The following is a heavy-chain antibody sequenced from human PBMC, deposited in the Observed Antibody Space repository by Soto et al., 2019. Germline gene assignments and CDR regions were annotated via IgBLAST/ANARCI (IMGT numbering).Heavy chain of an antibody. V-gene: IGHV4-31*03. D-gene: IGHD3-3*01. CDR2: IYYSGST. CDR1: GGSISSGGYY. J-gene: IGHJ5*02. Sequence: SETLSLTCTVSGGSISSGGYYWSWIRQHPGKGLEWIGYIYYSGSTYYNPSLKSRVTISVDTSKNQFSLKLRSVTAADTAVYYCARVAPLRCFVFDPWGQGTLVTVS. CDR3: ARVAPLRCFVFDP.